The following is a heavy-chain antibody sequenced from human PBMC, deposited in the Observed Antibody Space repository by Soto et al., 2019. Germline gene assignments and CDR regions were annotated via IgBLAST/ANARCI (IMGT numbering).Heavy chain of an antibody. D-gene: IGHD3-3*01. J-gene: IGHJ3*02. CDR1: GFTFSSYA. Sequence: PGGSLRLSCAASGFTFSSYAISWVRQASGKGLEWVSAISGSSGSTYYADSVKGRFTISRDNSKNMLYLQMISLTDEDTAVYYCSNLNYDFCSGYSLGGAFDIWGQGTMVTVSS. V-gene: IGHV3-23*01. CDR2: ISGSSGST. CDR3: SNLNYDFCSGYSLGGAFDI.